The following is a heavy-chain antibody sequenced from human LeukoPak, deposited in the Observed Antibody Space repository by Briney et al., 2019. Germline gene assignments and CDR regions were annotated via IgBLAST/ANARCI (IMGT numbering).Heavy chain of an antibody. CDR1: GFTFSDYT. D-gene: IGHD5-12*01. V-gene: IGHV3-64*01. Sequence: GGSLRLSCAASGFTFSDYTMHWVRQAPGKVLEYVSAISNNGGSTYYANSVKGRFTISRDNSKNTLYLQMSSLRAEDMAVYYCARGGGGSGSTGYYFDFWGQGTLVMVTS. J-gene: IGHJ4*02. CDR3: ARGGGGSGSTGYYFDF. CDR2: ISNNGGST.